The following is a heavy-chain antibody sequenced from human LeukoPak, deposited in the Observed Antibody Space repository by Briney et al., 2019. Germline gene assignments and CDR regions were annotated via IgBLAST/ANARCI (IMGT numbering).Heavy chain of an antibody. D-gene: IGHD3-22*01. CDR3: ARDSSYDSSGGFDY. V-gene: IGHV3-33*01. CDR2: IWYDGSNK. J-gene: IGHJ4*02. CDR1: GFTFSTYG. Sequence: GGSLRLSCAASGFTFSTYGMHWVRQAPGKGLEWVTFIWYDGSNKYYADSVKGRFTISRDNSKNTLYLQMNSLRAEDTAVYYCARDSSYDSSGGFDYWGQGTLVTVSS.